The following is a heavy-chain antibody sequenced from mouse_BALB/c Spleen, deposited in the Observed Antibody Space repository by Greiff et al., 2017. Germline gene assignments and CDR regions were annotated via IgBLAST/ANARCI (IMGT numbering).Heavy chain of an antibody. V-gene: IGHV1-69*01. CDR1: GYTFTDYW. D-gene: IGHD2-4*01. J-gene: IGHJ3*01. Sequence: QVQLQQPGAELVMPGASVKMSCKASGYTFTDYWMHWVKQRPGQGLEWIGAIDTSDSYTSYNQKFKGKATLTVDESSSTAYMQLSSLTSEDSAVYYCARDEGYYDYPWFAYWGQGTLVTVSA. CDR2: IDTSDSYT. CDR3: ARDEGYYDYPWFAY.